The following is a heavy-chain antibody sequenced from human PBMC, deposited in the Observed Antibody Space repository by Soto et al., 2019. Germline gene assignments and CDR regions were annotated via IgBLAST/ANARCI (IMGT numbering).Heavy chain of an antibody. CDR2: ISYDGNNK. CDR1: GFTFSRYG. V-gene: IGHV3-30*18. J-gene: IGHJ4*02. D-gene: IGHD4-17*01. CDR3: AKDLTEDGAEYYFDY. Sequence: VQVVESGGGVVQPGGSLRLSCAASGFTFSRYGMHWVRQAPGKGLEWVAVISYDGNNKHYADFVRGRFTISRDNSKNTQYLQMNSLRAEDTAMYYCAKDLTEDGAEYYFDYWGRGTLVTVSS.